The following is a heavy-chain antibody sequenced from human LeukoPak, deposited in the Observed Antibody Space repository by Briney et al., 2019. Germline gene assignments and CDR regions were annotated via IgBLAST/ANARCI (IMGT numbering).Heavy chain of an antibody. J-gene: IGHJ4*02. Sequence: SETLSLTCAVYGGSFSGYYWSWIRQPAGKGLEWIGRIYTSGTTNYNPSLKSRVTISVDTSKNQFSLKLRSVTAANTAVYYCAALSPGYLNYWGQGTLVTVSS. V-gene: IGHV4-59*10. CDR3: AALSPGYLNY. CDR2: IYTSGTT. D-gene: IGHD3-9*01. CDR1: GGSFSGYY.